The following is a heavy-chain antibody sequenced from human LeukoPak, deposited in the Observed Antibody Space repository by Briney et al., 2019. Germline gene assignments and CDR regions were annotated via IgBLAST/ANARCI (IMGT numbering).Heavy chain of an antibody. D-gene: IGHD3-3*01. V-gene: IGHV1-18*01. J-gene: IGHJ4*02. CDR3: ARDSRDFWSGYHNDY. CDR2: ISAYNGNT. Sequence: ASVKVSCKVSGYTFTSYGISWVRQAAGQGLEWMGCISAYNGNTNYAQRLQGRVTMTTDTSTSTAYMELRSLRSDDTAVYYCARDSRDFWSGYHNDYWGQGTLVTVSS. CDR1: GYTFTSYG.